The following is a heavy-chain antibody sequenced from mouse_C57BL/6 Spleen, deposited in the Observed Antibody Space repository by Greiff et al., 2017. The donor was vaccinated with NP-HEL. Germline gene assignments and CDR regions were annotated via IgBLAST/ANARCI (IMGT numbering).Heavy chain of an antibody. CDR1: GYAFSSSW. Sequence: QVQLKQSGPELVKPGASVKISCKASGYAFSSSWMNWVKQRPGKGLEWIGRIYPGDGDTNYNGKFKGKATLTADKSSSTAYMQLSSLTSEDSAVYSCADDSNRWYFDVWGTGTTVTVSS. CDR3: ADDSNRWYFDV. CDR2: IYPGDGDT. J-gene: IGHJ1*03. D-gene: IGHD2-5*01. V-gene: IGHV1-82*01.